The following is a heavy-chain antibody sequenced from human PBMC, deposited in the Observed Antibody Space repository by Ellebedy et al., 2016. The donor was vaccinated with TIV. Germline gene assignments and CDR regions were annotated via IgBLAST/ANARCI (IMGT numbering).Heavy chain of an antibody. V-gene: IGHV4-59*08. CDR2: VSYSGST. CDR3: ARHGYSSGPYYFDY. Sequence: MPSETLSLTCTVSGGSISSYHWSWIRQPPGKGLECIGYVSYSGSTNYNPSLKSRVTLTVDTSKHQFSLKLSPVTAADTAVYYCARHGYSSGPYYFDYWGQGTLVTVSS. CDR1: GGSISSYH. D-gene: IGHD6-19*01. J-gene: IGHJ4*02.